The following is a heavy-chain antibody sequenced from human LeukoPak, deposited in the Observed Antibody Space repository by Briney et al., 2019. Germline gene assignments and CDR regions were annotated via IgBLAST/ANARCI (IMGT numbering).Heavy chain of an antibody. V-gene: IGHV1-2*06. J-gene: IGHJ5*02. D-gene: IGHD4/OR15-4a*01. Sequence: GASVKVSCKASGYTFSAYYLHWVRQAPGQGLEWMGRIDPTNGGTYSAQKFQGRLTMTRDTPVSTAYMELNRLRSDDTAIYYCTKDNGMTDYGQYKWFGPWGQATRVTVSS. CDR3: TKDNGMTDYGQYKWFGP. CDR2: IDPTNGGT. CDR1: GYTFSAYY.